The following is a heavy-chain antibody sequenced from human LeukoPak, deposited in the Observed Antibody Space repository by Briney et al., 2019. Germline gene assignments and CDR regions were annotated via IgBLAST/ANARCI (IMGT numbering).Heavy chain of an antibody. CDR1: GGTFSSFA. CDR3: ATTLGGFYYLAV. Sequence: AVKVSCKSSGGTFSSFAINWVRQAPGQGVEWMGGIVGTTSYVQKFQGRVTVTMEGASSTAYMQLGSLTSDDTAVYYCATTLGGFYYLAVWGKGTTVTVSS. D-gene: IGHD3-16*01. CDR2: IVGTT. J-gene: IGHJ6*03. V-gene: IGHV1-69*05.